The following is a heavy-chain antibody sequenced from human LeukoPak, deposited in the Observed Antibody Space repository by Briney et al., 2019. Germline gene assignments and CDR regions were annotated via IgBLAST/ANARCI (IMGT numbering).Heavy chain of an antibody. CDR3: AREIPYDFWSGYRGSPMDV. J-gene: IGHJ6*03. CDR1: GGTFSSYA. D-gene: IGHD3-3*01. Sequence: SVKVSCKASGGTFSSYAISWVRQAPGQGLEWMGGIIPIFGTANYAQKFQGRVTITTDESTSTAYMELSSLRSEDTAVYYCAREIPYDFWSGYRGSPMDVWGKGTTVTVSS. CDR2: IIPIFGTA. V-gene: IGHV1-69*05.